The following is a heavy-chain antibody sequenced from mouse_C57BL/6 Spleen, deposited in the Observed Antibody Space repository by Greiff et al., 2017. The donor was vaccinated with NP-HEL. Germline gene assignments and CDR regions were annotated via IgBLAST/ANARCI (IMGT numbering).Heavy chain of an antibody. CDR1: GYTFTNYW. D-gene: IGHD2-3*01. V-gene: IGHV1-63*01. J-gene: IGHJ1*03. CDR3: ARRWLLRGWYFDV. CDR2: IYPGGGYT. Sequence: VQGVESGAELVRPGTSVKMSCKASGYTFTNYWIGWAKQRPGHGLEWIGDIYPGGGYTNYNEKFKGKATLTADKSSSTAYMQFSSLTSEDSAIYYCARRWLLRGWYFDVWGTGTTVTVSS.